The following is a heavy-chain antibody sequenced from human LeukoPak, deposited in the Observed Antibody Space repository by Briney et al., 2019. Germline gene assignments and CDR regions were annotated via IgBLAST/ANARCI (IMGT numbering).Heavy chain of an antibody. CDR2: IKQDGSEK. J-gene: IGHJ3*02. V-gene: IGHV3-7*01. Sequence: PGGSLRLSCVASGFTFSNYWMSWVCQAPGKGLECVANIKQDGSEKFYVDSVKGRFTISRDNAKSSLYLQMNSLRAEDTAVYYCARSWYLDAFDIWGQGTMVTVSS. D-gene: IGHD6-13*01. CDR1: GFTFSNYW. CDR3: ARSWYLDAFDI.